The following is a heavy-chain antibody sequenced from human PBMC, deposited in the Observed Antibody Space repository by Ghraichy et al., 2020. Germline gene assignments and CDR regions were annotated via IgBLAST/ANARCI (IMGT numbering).Heavy chain of an antibody. CDR1: GFTFRSYG. J-gene: IGHJ3*02. V-gene: IGHV3-30*02. Sequence: GESLNISCAAPGFTFRSYGMHWVRQAPGKGLEWVSFIRYDGSYKQPADSVKGRFTISRDNSKNTLYLQMNSLRPEDTAVYYCAKDLGRGMETPDAFDSWGPGTLVAVSS. CDR2: IRYDGSYK. CDR3: AKDLGRGMETPDAFDS. D-gene: IGHD5-18*01.